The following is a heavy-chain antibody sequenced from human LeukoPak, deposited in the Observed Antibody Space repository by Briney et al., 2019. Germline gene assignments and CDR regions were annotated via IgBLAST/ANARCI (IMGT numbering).Heavy chain of an antibody. J-gene: IGHJ4*02. D-gene: IGHD6-19*01. CDR1: GGTFSSYA. Sequence: ASVTVSCKASGGTFSSYAISWVRQAPGQGLEWMGWINTKTQNPTYVQGFTGRFVFSLDTSVSTAYLQINSLKADDTAVYYCARGNRKIAVDIWGQGTLVTVSS. CDR3: ARGNRKIAVDI. V-gene: IGHV7-4-1*02. CDR2: INTKTQNP.